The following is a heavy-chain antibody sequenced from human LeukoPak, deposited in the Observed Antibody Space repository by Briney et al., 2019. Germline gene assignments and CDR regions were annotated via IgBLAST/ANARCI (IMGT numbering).Heavy chain of an antibody. J-gene: IGHJ4*02. Sequence: GGSLRLSCAASGFTFSSYAMSWVRQAPGKGLEWVAFIRYDGSNKYYADSVKGRFTISRDNSKNTLYLQMNSLRAEDTAVYYCAREATIKAYNFDFWGQGTLVTVPS. D-gene: IGHD5-24*01. V-gene: IGHV3-33*08. CDR1: GFTFSSYA. CDR2: IRYDGSNK. CDR3: AREATIKAYNFDF.